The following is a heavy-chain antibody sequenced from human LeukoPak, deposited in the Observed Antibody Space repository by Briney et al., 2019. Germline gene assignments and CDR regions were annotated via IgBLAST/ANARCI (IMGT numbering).Heavy chain of an antibody. CDR3: SSIGGSYQYYYGMDV. V-gene: IGHV3-33*03. J-gene: IGHJ6*02. CDR1: GFTFSSYG. D-gene: IGHD1-26*01. CDR2: IWYDGSNK. Sequence: PGGSLRLSCAASGFTFSSYGMHWVRQAPGKGLEWVAVIWYDGSNKYYADSVKGRFTISRDNAKNSLYLQMNSLRAEDTAVYYCSSIGGSYQYYYGMDVWGQGTTVTVSS.